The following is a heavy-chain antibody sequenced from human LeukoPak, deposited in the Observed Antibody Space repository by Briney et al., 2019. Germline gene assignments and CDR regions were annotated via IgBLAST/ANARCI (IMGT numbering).Heavy chain of an antibody. V-gene: IGHV3-30*03. CDR3: ARGKAAAGDYFDY. CDR2: ISYDGSNK. CDR1: GFTFSSYG. D-gene: IGHD6-13*01. Sequence: GRSPRLSCAASGFTFSSYGMHWVRQAPGKGLEWVAVISYDGSNKYYADSVKGRFTISRDNSKNTLYLQMNSLRAEDTAVYYCARGKAAAGDYFDYWGQGTLVTVSS. J-gene: IGHJ4*02.